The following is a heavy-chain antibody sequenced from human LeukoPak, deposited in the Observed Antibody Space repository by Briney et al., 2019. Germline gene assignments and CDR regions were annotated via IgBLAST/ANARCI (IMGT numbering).Heavy chain of an antibody. CDR2: ISGSGGST. CDR3: ARGGTTFEH. CDR1: GFTFSSYA. V-gene: IGHV3-23*01. Sequence: GGSLRLSSAASGFTFSSYAMSWVRQAPGKGLEWVSAISGSGGSTYYADSVKGRFTISRDNAKNSLYLQMNSLSAEDTAVYYCARGGTTFEHWGQGTLVTVSS. D-gene: IGHD1-1*01. J-gene: IGHJ4*02.